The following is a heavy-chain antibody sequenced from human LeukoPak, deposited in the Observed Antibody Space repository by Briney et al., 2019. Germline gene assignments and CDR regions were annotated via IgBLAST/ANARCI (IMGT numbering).Heavy chain of an antibody. CDR3: AKALDTYGYMRFDF. V-gene: IGHV3-23*01. CDR1: GFTFVSYA. D-gene: IGHD5-18*01. J-gene: IGHJ4*02. Sequence: GGSLRLSCAASGFTFVSYAMTWVRQAPGKGLEWVSAINGGGDTTYYADSVKGRFTISRDKSKNSMYLQMNSLRAEDTALYYCAKALDTYGYMRFDFWGQGTLVTVSS. CDR2: INGGGDTT.